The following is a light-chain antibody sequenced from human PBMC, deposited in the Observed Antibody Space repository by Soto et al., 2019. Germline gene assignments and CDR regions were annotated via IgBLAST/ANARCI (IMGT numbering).Light chain of an antibody. V-gene: IGLV1-44*01. CDR1: SSNIGSNT. CDR2: SDT. CDR3: AAWDDRLNGAI. J-gene: IGLJ1*01. Sequence: QSVLTQPPSASGTPGQRVTMSCSGGSSNIGSNTVSWYQHLPGTAPQLLIYSDTQRASGVADRFSGSKSGTSASLAISGLQSDDAADYYCAAWDDRLNGAIFGTGTKLTVL.